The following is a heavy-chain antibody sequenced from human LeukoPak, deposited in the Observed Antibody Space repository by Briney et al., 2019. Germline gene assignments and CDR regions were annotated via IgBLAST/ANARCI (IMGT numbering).Heavy chain of an antibody. D-gene: IGHD3-10*01. V-gene: IGHV4-34*01. Sequence: SETLSLTCAVYGGSFSGYYWSRIRQPPGKGLEWIGEINHSGSTNYNPSLKSRVTISVDTSKNQFSLKLSSVTAADTAVYYCARGVVRGPYYYYYYGMDVWGQGTTVTVSS. CDR3: ARGVVRGPYYYYYYGMDV. J-gene: IGHJ6*02. CDR2: INHSGST. CDR1: GGSFSGYY.